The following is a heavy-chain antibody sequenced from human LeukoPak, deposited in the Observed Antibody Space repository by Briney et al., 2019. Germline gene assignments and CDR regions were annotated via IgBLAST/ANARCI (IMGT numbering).Heavy chain of an antibody. V-gene: IGHV3-23*01. J-gene: IGHJ4*02. CDR1: GFTFSSYA. D-gene: IGHD2/OR15-2a*01. CDR3: AKDSAKKYDDY. CDR2: ISGSDGST. Sequence: PGGSLRLSCAASGFTFSSYAMSWVRQAPGKGLEWVSGISGSDGSTNYADSVKGRFAISRENSENTLYLQMNSLRAEDTAVYYCAKDSAKKYDDYWGQGTLVTVSS.